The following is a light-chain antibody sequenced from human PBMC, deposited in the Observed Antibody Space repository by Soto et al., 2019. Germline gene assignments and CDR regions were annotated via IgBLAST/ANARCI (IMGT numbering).Light chain of an antibody. V-gene: IGKV1-39*01. J-gene: IGKJ3*01. CDR3: QQSYSTPFT. CDR1: QSISSY. Sequence: DIQMTQSPSSLSASVGDRVTITCRASQSISSYLNWYQQKQGKAPQLLIYAASSLQSGVPSRFSGSGSGTDFPITISSLPPEDFATYYCQQSYSTPFTFGPGTKVDIK. CDR2: AAS.